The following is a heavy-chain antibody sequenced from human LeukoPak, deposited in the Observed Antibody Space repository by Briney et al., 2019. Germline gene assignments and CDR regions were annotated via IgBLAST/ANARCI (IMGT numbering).Heavy chain of an antibody. CDR1: GFTFSSYW. CDR2: IKQDGSEK. CDR3: ARDSPPLPLRFLEWSLGPFDAFDI. V-gene: IGHV3-7*01. D-gene: IGHD3-3*01. Sequence: GESLRLSCAASGFTFSSYWMSWVRQAPGKGLEWVANIKQDGSEKYYVDSVKGRFTISRDNAKNSLYLQMNSLRAEDTAVYYCARDSPPLPLRFLEWSLGPFDAFDIWGQGTMVTVSS. J-gene: IGHJ3*02.